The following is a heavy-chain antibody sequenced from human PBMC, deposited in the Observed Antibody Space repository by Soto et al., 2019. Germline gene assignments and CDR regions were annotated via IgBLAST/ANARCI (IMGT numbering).Heavy chain of an antibody. V-gene: IGHV1-3*01. CDR1: GYTFTSYG. Sequence: ASVKVSCKASGYTFTSYGIHWVRQAPGQRLEWMGWINAANGDTKYSPKFQGRVTITRDTSASTAYMELSSLRSEDTAVYYCAKGRTGTTWNYFDYWGQGTLVTVSS. CDR3: AKGRTGTTWNYFDY. CDR2: INAANGDT. J-gene: IGHJ4*02. D-gene: IGHD1-7*01.